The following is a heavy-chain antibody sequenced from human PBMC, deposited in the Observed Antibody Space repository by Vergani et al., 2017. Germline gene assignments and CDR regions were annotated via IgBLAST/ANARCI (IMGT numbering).Heavy chain of an antibody. V-gene: IGHV4-59*01. Sequence: QLHESGPGLVKPSETLSLTCSVSGGSMSGYYWSWIRQPPGKELEWIGYMYHSGSTNYNPSLETRVTISGDTSKNQFSLKLNSVTAADTAVYYCGRVADFYGLGSRLLDLWGQGILVTVSS. D-gene: IGHD3-10*01. CDR2: MYHSGST. CDR3: GRVADFYGLGSRLLDL. CDR1: GGSMSGYY. J-gene: IGHJ5*02.